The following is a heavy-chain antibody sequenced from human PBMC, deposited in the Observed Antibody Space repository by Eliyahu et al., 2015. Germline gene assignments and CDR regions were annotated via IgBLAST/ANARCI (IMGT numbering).Heavy chain of an antibody. V-gene: IGHV1-18*01. D-gene: IGHD1-26*01. CDR1: XYTXXSYG. J-gene: IGHJ6*02. CDR2: ISAYNGNT. Sequence: QVQLVQSGAEVKKPGASVKVXCXASXYTXXSYGISWVRQAPGQGLEWMGWISAYNGNTNYAQKLQGRVTMTTDTSTSTAYMELRSLRSDDTAVYYCARERVGASQGYGMDVWGQGTTVTVSS. CDR3: ARERVGASQGYGMDV.